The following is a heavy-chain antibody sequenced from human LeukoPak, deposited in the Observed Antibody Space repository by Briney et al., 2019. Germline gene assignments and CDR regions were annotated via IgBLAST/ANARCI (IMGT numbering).Heavy chain of an antibody. Sequence: GGSLRFSCAASGFTCSNYWMSWVRQAPGKGLEWVANIKQDGSDKYYVESVKGRFTISRDNTKSSLFLQMNSLRAEDTGVYYCARESPFDYWGQGTLVTVSS. CDR1: GFTCSNYW. V-gene: IGHV3-7*05. CDR2: IKQDGSDK. J-gene: IGHJ4*02. CDR3: ARESPFDY.